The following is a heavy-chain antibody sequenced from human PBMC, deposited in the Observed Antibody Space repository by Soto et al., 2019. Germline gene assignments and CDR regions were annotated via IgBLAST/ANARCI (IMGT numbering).Heavy chain of an antibody. D-gene: IGHD5-12*01. V-gene: IGHV1-69*06. CDR1: GFTFSNYS. CDR3: ARKNYDLYYYYGMDV. Sequence: QVHLVESGGGVVQPGTSLRLSCAASGFTFSNYSMHWVRQAPGKGLEWVGGIIPIFGTANYAQKFQGRVTITADKSTSTAYMELSSLRSEDTAVYYCARKNYDLYYYYGMDVWGQGTTVTVSS. CDR2: IIPIFGTA. J-gene: IGHJ6*02.